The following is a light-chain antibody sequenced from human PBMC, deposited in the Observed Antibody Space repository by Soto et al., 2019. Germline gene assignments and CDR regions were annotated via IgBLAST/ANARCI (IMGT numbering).Light chain of an antibody. CDR3: HQYGTSPLT. Sequence: VMTQSPATLSVSPGERATLSCRASQSVTSGYLAWYQQKPGQSPRLLMYGASSRATGVPDRFSGSGSGTDLTITITRLEPEDFEVYYCHQYGTSPLTFGGGTKVDIK. J-gene: IGKJ4*01. V-gene: IGKV3-20*01. CDR2: GAS. CDR1: QSVTSGY.